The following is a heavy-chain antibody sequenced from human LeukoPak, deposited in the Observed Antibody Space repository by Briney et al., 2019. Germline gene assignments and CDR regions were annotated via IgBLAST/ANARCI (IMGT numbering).Heavy chain of an antibody. Sequence: PSETLSLTCAVSGYSISSGYYWGWIRQPPGKGLEWIGSIYHSGSTYYNPSLKSRVTISVDTSKNQFSLKLSSVTAADTAVYYCARFKHGSGLYGSGVHAFDIWGQGTMVTVSS. CDR3: ARFKHGSGLYGSGVHAFDI. D-gene: IGHD3-10*01. CDR2: IYHSGST. J-gene: IGHJ3*02. CDR1: GYSISSGYY. V-gene: IGHV4-38-2*01.